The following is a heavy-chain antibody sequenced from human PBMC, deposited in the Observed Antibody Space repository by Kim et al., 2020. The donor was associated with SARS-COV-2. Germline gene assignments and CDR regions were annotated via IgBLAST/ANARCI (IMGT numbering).Heavy chain of an antibody. CDR2: ISYDGSNK. J-gene: IGHJ6*02. CDR3: ARALLGHYYYGMDV. Sequence: GGSLRLSCAASGFTFSSYAMHWVRQAPGTGLEWVAVISYDGSNKYYADSVKGRFTISRDNSKNTLYLQMNSLRAEDTAVYYCARALLGHYYYGMDVWGQG. D-gene: IGHD3-16*01. CDR1: GFTFSSYA. V-gene: IGHV3-30*04.